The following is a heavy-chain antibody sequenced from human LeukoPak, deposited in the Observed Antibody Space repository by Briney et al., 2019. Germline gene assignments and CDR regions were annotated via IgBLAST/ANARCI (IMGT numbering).Heavy chain of an antibody. CDR2: IYHSGST. Sequence: PSETLSLTCTVSGYSISSGYYWGWIRQSPGKGLEWIGSIYHSGSTYYNPSLKSRVTISVDTSKNQFSLKLSSVTAADTAVYYCARAEVRGVTLDYWGQGTLVTVSS. CDR1: GYSISSGYY. D-gene: IGHD3-10*01. CDR3: ARAEVRGVTLDY. V-gene: IGHV4-38-2*02. J-gene: IGHJ4*02.